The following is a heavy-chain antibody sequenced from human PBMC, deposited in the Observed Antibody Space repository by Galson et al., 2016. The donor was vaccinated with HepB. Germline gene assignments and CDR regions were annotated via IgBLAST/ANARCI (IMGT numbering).Heavy chain of an antibody. CDR3: ARDLLNLAAPDY. J-gene: IGHJ4*02. CDR2: TKQDGGEK. Sequence: SLRLSCAASGFTFSNHWMTWVRQAPGKGLEWVANTKQDGGEKYYVDSVKGRFTISRDNAKNSLYLQMNSLRAEDTAVYYCARDLLNLAAPDYWGQGTLVTVSS. V-gene: IGHV3-7*03. CDR1: GFTFSNHW. D-gene: IGHD6-13*01.